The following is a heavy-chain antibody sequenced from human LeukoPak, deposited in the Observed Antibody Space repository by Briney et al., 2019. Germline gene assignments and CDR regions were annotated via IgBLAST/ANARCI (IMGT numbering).Heavy chain of an antibody. CDR1: GFTFSSTS. J-gene: IGHJ4*02. CDR3: ARVDTVMAYYFDL. Sequence: GGSLRLSCAASGFTFSSTSMNWVRQAPGKGLEWVSTIYSGGTTYYADSVMGRFTISRHNSRNTLYLQMNSLRAEDTAVYYCARVDTVMAYYFDLWGQGTLVTVSS. D-gene: IGHD5-18*01. V-gene: IGHV3-53*04. CDR2: IYSGGTT.